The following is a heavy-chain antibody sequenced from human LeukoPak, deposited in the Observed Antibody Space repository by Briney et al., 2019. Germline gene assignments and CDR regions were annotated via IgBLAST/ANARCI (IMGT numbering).Heavy chain of an antibody. CDR2: ISSSSSTI. V-gene: IGHV3-48*04. CDR3: ARHSSSLDY. Sequence: PGGSLRLSCAASGFTFSSYSMNWVRQAPGKGLEWVSYISSSSSTIYYADSVKGRFTISRDNAKNSLYLQMNSLRAEDTAVYYCARHSSSLDYWGQGTLVTVSS. CDR1: GFTFSSYS. J-gene: IGHJ4*02. D-gene: IGHD6-13*01.